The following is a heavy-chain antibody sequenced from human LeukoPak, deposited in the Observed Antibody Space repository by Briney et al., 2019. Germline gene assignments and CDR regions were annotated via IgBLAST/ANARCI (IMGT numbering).Heavy chain of an antibody. Sequence: GGSLRHSCAASGFTFSSHAMSWVRQAPGKGLEWVSAISGSGGSTYYADSVKGRFTISRDNSKNTLYLQMNSLRAEDTAVYYCAKDIRIVGATSADPDYWGQGTLVTVSS. CDR1: GFTFSSHA. D-gene: IGHD1-26*01. CDR3: AKDIRIVGATSADPDY. J-gene: IGHJ4*02. V-gene: IGHV3-23*01. CDR2: ISGSGGST.